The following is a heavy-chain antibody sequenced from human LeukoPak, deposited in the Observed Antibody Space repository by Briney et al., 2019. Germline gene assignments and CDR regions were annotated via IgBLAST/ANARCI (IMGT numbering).Heavy chain of an antibody. Sequence: GEALEISCQGSGSRFTTYWIAWVRQMPGKGLEWMGIIYPGDSDNRYSPSFQGQVTISADKSISTPSLQWNSLKASDTAMYYCARKRSGSSIRLYYFDYWGQGTLVTVSS. J-gene: IGHJ4*02. V-gene: IGHV5-51*01. CDR1: GSRFTTYW. CDR2: IYPGDSDN. CDR3: ARKRSGSSIRLYYFDY. D-gene: IGHD3-10*01.